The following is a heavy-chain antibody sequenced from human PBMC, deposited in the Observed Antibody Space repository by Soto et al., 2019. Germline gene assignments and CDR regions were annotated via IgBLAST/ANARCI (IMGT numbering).Heavy chain of an antibody. D-gene: IGHD3-3*01. CDR3: ARVPFRAIFGAFAY. V-gene: IGHV1-2*04. CDR1: GYTFTGYY. J-gene: IGHJ4*02. Sequence: ASVKVSCKASGYTFTGYYMHWVRQAPGQGLEWMGWINPNSGGTNYAQKFQGWVTMTRDTSISTAYMELSRLRSDDTAVYYCARVPFRAIFGAFAYWGQGTLVTVSS. CDR2: INPNSGGT.